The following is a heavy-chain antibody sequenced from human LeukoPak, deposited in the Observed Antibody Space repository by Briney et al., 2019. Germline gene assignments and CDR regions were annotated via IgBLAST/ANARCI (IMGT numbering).Heavy chain of an antibody. J-gene: IGHJ4*02. V-gene: IGHV1-2*02. D-gene: IGHD3-10*01. CDR2: INPSSGDT. CDR1: GYTFTGFY. Sequence: GASVKVSCKASGYTFTGFYIHWLRQAPGQGLEWMGWINPSSGDTNYALRFQARVTMTRDTSTAYMEMSRLRSDDTAVYYCARGIRVLWFGEQDYWGQGTLVTVSS. CDR3: ARGIRVLWFGEQDY.